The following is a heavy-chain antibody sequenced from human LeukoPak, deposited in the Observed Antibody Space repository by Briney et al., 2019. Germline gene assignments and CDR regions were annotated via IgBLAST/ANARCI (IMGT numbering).Heavy chain of an antibody. Sequence: GASVKVSCRASGYTFTSFDISWVRQAPGQGLEWMGWMNPNSGNTGYAQKFQGRVTMTRNTSISTAYMDLSSLRSEDTAVYYCARGTRSQDPWGQGTLVTVSS. CDR1: GYTFTSFD. D-gene: IGHD4-11*01. V-gene: IGHV1-8*01. J-gene: IGHJ5*02. CDR2: MNPNSGNT. CDR3: ARGTRSQDP.